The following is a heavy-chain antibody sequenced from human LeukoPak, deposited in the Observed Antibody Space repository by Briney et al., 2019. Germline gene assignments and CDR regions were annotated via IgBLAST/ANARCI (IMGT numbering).Heavy chain of an antibody. J-gene: IGHJ4*02. Sequence: SETLSLTCTVSGVSINTYYASWIRQAPGKGLEFIGFIYDGGNTNYNPSLKSRATISVDTSNNQFSLRLTSVTAADTAMYYCAAGPWELDFWGQGTLVTVSS. V-gene: IGHV4-4*09. CDR1: GVSINTYY. D-gene: IGHD1-26*01. CDR2: IYDGGNT. CDR3: AAGPWELDF.